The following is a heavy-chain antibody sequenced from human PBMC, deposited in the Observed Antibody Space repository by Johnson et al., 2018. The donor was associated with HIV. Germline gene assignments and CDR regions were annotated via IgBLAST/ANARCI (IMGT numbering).Heavy chain of an antibody. CDR2: ISYDGSNK. Sequence: VQLVESGGGLVQPGGSLRLSCAASGFTVSSYAMHWVRQAPGKGLEWVAVISYDGSNKYYADSVKGRFTISRDNSKNTLYLQMNSLRVEDTALYYCMVAPRPGDVFDIWGQGTMVVVSS. V-gene: IGHV3-30*04. CDR1: GFTVSSYA. J-gene: IGHJ3*02. D-gene: IGHD2-8*01. CDR3: MVAPRPGDVFDI.